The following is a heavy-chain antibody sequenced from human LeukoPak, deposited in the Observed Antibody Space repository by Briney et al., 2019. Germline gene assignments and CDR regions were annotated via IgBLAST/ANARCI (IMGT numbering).Heavy chain of an antibody. CDR3: AKVYFDILTGYYRGPNFDY. CDR2: ISYDASIK. D-gene: IGHD3-9*01. J-gene: IGHJ4*02. CDR1: GFTFKNYG. V-gene: IGHV3-30*18. Sequence: GTLRLSCAASGFTFKNYGMHWVRQAPGKGLEWVAVISYDASIKCSADSVKGRFTISRDNSKNTLYLQMDTLRAEDSAVYYCAKVYFDILTGYYRGPNFDYWGQGTLVTVSS.